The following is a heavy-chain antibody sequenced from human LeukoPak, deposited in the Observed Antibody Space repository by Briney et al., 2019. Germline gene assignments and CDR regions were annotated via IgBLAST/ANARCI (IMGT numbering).Heavy chain of an antibody. V-gene: IGHV4-38-2*02. CDR2: IYHSGST. CDR1: GYSISSGYY. J-gene: IGHJ4*02. CDR3: ARTYYDILTGYYSH. D-gene: IGHD3-9*01. Sequence: KASETLSLTCTVSGYSISSGYYWGWIRQPPGKGLEWIGSIYHSGSTYYNPSLKSRVTISVDTSKNQFSLKLSSVTAADTAVYYCARTYYDILTGYYSHWGQGTLVTVSS.